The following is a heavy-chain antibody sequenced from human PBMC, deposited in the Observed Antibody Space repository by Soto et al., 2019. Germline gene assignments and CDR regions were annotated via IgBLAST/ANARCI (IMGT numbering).Heavy chain of an antibody. CDR1: GFPISSYG. CDR3: AKAYDFWSGSYMDV. J-gene: IGHJ6*03. Sequence: PGGSMRVSCAASGFPISSYGRSWVSKTTGKGLEWVSAISGSGGSTYYADSVKGRFTISRDNSKNTLYLQMNSLRAEDTAVYYCAKAYDFWSGSYMDVWGKGTTVTVSS. D-gene: IGHD3-3*01. CDR2: ISGSGGST. V-gene: IGHV3-23*01.